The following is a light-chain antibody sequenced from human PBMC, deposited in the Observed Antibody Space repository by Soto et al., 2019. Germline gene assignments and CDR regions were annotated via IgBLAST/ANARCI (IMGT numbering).Light chain of an antibody. CDR3: QQYNSWTTIT. CDR1: QSISSK. CDR2: GAS. Sequence: EIVMTQSPATLSVSPGERATLSCRASQSISSKLGWYQQRPGQAPRLLIYGASTRATGIPAWFSGSGSGTEFTLTISRLQSEDSAVYYCQQYNSWTTITFGQGTRLEIK. V-gene: IGKV3-15*01. J-gene: IGKJ5*01.